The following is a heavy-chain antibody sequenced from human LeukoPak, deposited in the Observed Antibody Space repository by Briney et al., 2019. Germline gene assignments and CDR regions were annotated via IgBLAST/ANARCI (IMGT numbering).Heavy chain of an antibody. D-gene: IGHD3-22*01. J-gene: IGHJ4*02. CDR3: ARVQYYYDSSGPPDY. CDR1: GFTFSSYS. CDR2: ISSSSSTI. V-gene: IGHV3-48*02. Sequence: GGSLRLSCAASGFTFSSYSMNWVRQVPGQGLEWVSYISSSSSTIYYADSVKGRFTISRDNAENSLYLQMNSLRDEDTAVYYCARVQYYYDSSGPPDYWGQGTLVTVSS.